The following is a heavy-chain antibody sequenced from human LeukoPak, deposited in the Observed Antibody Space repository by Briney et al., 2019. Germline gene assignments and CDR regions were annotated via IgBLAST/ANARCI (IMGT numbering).Heavy chain of an antibody. Sequence: GGSLRLSCAASGFIFGDFWMVWVRQAPGKGLEWVANIRRDGNARNYVPSVRGRFTISRDNAKNSLYLQMNSLTVEDTAVYYCVTSHDSAGNDWGQGTLVTVSA. D-gene: IGHD2-15*01. V-gene: IGHV3-7*01. CDR2: IRRDGNAR. CDR1: GFIFGDFW. J-gene: IGHJ4*02. CDR3: VTSHDSAGND.